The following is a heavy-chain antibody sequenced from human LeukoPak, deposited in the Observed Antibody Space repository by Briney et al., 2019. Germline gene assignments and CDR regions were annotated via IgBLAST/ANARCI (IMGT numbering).Heavy chain of an antibody. D-gene: IGHD6-19*01. V-gene: IGHV1-46*01. CDR1: GNTFTSYS. Sequence: ASVKVSCKASGNTFTSYSMHWVRQAPGQGLEWMGIINPSGGSTSYAQKFQGRVTMTRDTSTSTVYMELRSLRFDDTAMYYCAREAGPFDYWGQGTLVTVSS. CDR3: AREAGPFDY. CDR2: INPSGGST. J-gene: IGHJ4*02.